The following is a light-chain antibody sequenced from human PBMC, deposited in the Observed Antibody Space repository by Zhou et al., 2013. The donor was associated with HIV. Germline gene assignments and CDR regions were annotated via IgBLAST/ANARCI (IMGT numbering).Light chain of an antibody. CDR2: AAS. Sequence: DIQLTQSPSFLSASVGDRVTITCRASQGISSYLAWYQQKPGKAPKLLIYAASTLQSGVPSRFSGGGSGTEFTVIISSLQPEDVATYYCQQYGSSIFTFGPGTKVDF. CDR3: QQYGSSIFT. CDR1: QGISSY. J-gene: IGKJ3*01. V-gene: IGKV1-9*01.